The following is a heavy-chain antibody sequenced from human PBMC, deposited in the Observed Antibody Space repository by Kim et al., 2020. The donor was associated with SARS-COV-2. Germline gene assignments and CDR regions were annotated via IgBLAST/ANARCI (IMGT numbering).Heavy chain of an antibody. CDR2: IYYSGST. CDR3: ARDARPLNWNDVGGGFDY. J-gene: IGHJ4*02. D-gene: IGHD1-1*01. CDR1: GGSISSYY. V-gene: IGHV4-59*13. Sequence: SETLSLTCTVSGGSISSYYWSWIRQPPGKGLEWIGYIYYSGSTNYNPSLKRRVTISVDTSKNQFSLKLSSVTAADTAVYYCARDARPLNWNDVGGGFDYWGQGTLVTVSS.